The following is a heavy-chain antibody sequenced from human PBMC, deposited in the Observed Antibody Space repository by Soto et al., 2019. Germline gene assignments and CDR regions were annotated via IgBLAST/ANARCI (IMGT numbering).Heavy chain of an antibody. J-gene: IGHJ6*01. CDR2: IYYSGST. CDR3: ARVRRRFGHTIGGMDV. Sequence: SETLSVTCTVSVGSISIYYWSWIRQPPGKGLEWIGYIYYSGSTNYNPSLKSRVTISVDTSKNQFSLKLSSVTAADTAVYYCARVRRRFGHTIGGMDVWGQGTTVTVSS. D-gene: IGHD3-10*01. CDR1: VGSISIYY. V-gene: IGHV4-59*01.